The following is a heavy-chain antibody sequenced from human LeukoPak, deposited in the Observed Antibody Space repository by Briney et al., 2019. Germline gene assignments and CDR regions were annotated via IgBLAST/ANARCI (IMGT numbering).Heavy chain of an antibody. CDR3: ARGRSSYDYYYYMDV. D-gene: IGHD2-2*01. CDR2: IYTSGST. V-gene: IGHV4-4*07. J-gene: IGHJ6*03. CDR1: GGSISSYY. Sequence: SETLSLTCTVSGGSISSYYWSWIRQPAGKGLEWIGRIYTSGSTNYNPSLKSRVTMSVDTSKNQFSLKLSSVTAADTAVYYWARGRSSYDYYYYMDVWGKGTTVTVSS.